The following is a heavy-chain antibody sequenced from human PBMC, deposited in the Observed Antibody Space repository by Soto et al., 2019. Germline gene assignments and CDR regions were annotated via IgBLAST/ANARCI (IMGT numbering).Heavy chain of an antibody. CDR1: GGSLSNYY. CDR2: IYTGGSI. D-gene: IGHD3-22*01. Sequence: SETLSLTCIVSGGSLSNYYWSWIRQPTGKGLEWIGRIYTGGSINQNPSLKSRVTMSVDTSKQQFSLKLTSVTAADTAVYYCARDLDSSGFSPDWFDHWGQGTLVTVSS. CDR3: ARDLDSSGFSPDWFDH. J-gene: IGHJ5*02. V-gene: IGHV4-4*07.